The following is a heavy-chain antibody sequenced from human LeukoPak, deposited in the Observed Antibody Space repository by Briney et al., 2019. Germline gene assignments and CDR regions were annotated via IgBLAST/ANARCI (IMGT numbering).Heavy chain of an antibody. CDR2: ISGGGGTT. D-gene: IGHD5-12*01. J-gene: IGHJ4*02. CDR1: GFIFSNYS. CDR3: AKDREGLSSGYDLEYFDY. Sequence: GGSLRLSCAASGFIFSNYSMNWVRQAPGKGLEWVSAISGGGGTTYYADSVKGRFTISRDNSKNTLFLQMNSLRAEDTAVYYCAKDREGLSSGYDLEYFDYWGQGTLVTVSS. V-gene: IGHV3-23*01.